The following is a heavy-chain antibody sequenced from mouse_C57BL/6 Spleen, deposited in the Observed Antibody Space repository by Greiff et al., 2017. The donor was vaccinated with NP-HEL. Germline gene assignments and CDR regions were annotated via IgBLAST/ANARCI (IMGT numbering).Heavy chain of an antibody. CDR3: ASGTTMVRRAMDY. Sequence: QVQLQQSGPELVKPGASVKISCKASGYAFSSSWMNWVKQRPGKGLEWIGRIYPGDGDTNYNGKFKGKATLTAEKSSSTAYMQLSSLTSEDSAVYFCASGTTMVRRAMDYWGQGTSVTVSS. D-gene: IGHD2-2*01. CDR1: GYAFSSSW. CDR2: IYPGDGDT. V-gene: IGHV1-82*01. J-gene: IGHJ4*01.